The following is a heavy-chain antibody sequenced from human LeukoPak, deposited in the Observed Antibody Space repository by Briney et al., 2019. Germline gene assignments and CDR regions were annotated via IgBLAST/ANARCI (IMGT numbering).Heavy chain of an antibody. CDR3: ARDVGFPARFDS. J-gene: IGHJ5*01. V-gene: IGHV4-4*07. CDR1: GDSLTNFY. Sequence: PSATLSLTCTVSGDSLTNFYWSWIRQPAGKGLEWIGRVYTNERTKYNPSLKSRLTMSVDTSSNQVFLRLTSVSAADTAVYYCARDVGFPARFDSWGQGILVTVSS. D-gene: IGHD1-26*01. CDR2: VYTNERT.